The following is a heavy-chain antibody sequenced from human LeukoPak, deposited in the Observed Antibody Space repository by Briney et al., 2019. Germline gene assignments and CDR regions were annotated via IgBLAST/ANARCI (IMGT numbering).Heavy chain of an antibody. CDR3: TTDPEVLGYCSSTSCSPFDY. CDR1: GFTFSNAW. V-gene: IGHV3-15*01. CDR2: IKSKTDGGTT. J-gene: IGHJ4*02. Sequence: GGSLRLSCAASGFTFSNAWMSWVRQAPGKGLEWVGRIKSKTDGGTTGYAAPVKGRFTISRDDSKNTLYLQMNSLKTEDTAVYYCTTDPEVLGYCSSTSCSPFDYWGQGTLVTVSS. D-gene: IGHD2-2*01.